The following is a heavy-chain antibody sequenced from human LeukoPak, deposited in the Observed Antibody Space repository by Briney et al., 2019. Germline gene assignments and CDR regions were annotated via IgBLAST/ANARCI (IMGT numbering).Heavy chain of an antibody. V-gene: IGHV1-8*01. CDR1: GYTFTSYD. Sequence: ASVKVSCKASGYTFTSYDINWVRQATGQGLEWMGWMNPNSGNTGYAQKFQGRVTMTRNTSISAAHMELSSLRSEDTAVYYCARGSGGYSSSWYYFGYWGQGTLVTVSS. CDR2: MNPNSGNT. D-gene: IGHD6-13*01. J-gene: IGHJ4*02. CDR3: ARGSGGYSSSWYYFGY.